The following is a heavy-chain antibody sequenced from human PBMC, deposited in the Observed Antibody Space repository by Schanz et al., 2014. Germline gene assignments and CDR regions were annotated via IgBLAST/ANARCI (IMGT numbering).Heavy chain of an antibody. D-gene: IGHD1-1*01. CDR3: ARGRVLES. J-gene: IGHJ5*02. CDR2: INSVGSNT. V-gene: IGHV3-74*01. Sequence: EVQLVQSGGGLVQPGGSLRLSCAASGFTFSSHWMHWVRQDPGKGQVWVARINSVGSNTDYADSVTGRFTISRDNAKNTLYLQMNTLRAEDTAVYYCARGRVLESWGQGTLVTVSS. CDR1: GFTFSSHW.